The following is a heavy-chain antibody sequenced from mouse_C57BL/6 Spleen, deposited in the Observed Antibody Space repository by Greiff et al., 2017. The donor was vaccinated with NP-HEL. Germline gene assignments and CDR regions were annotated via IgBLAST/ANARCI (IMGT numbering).Heavy chain of an antibody. D-gene: IGHD2-5*01. CDR3: ARSYSYSNYGYWYFDV. Sequence: QVQLKESGAELVKPGASVKLSCKASGYTFTSYWMQWVKQRPGQGLEWIGEIDPSDSYTNYNQKFKGKATLTVDTSSSTAYMQLSSLTSEDSAVYYCARSYSYSNYGYWYFDVWGTGTTVTVSS. CDR1: GYTFTSYW. CDR2: IDPSDSYT. J-gene: IGHJ1*03. V-gene: IGHV1-50*01.